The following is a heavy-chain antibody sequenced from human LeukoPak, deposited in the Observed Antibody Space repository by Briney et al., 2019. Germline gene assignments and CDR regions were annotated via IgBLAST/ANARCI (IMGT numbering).Heavy chain of an antibody. D-gene: IGHD1-26*01. J-gene: IGHJ5*02. CDR1: GGSISSYY. V-gene: IGHV4-59*01. CDR2: IYYSGST. Sequence: PSETLSLTCTVSGGSISSYYWSWIRQPPGKGLEWIGYIYYSGSTKYNPTLKSRVTISVDTSKNQFSLKLSSVTAADTAVYYCARGVVGRKGGFDPWGQGTLVTVSS. CDR3: ARGVVGRKGGFDP.